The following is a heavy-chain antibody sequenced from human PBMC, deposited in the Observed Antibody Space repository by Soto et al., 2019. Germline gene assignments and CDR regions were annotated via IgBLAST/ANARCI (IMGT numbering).Heavy chain of an antibody. CDR3: AREWYNWNYGYYYYYGMDV. CDR1: GGTFSSYA. V-gene: IGHV1-69*13. CDR2: VIPIFGTA. J-gene: IGHJ6*02. Sequence: SVKVSCKASGGTFSSYAISWVRQAPGQGLEWMGGVIPIFGTANYAQKFQGRVTITADESTSTAYMELSSLRSEDTAVYYCAREWYNWNYGYYYYYGMDVWGQGTTVTVSS. D-gene: IGHD1-7*01.